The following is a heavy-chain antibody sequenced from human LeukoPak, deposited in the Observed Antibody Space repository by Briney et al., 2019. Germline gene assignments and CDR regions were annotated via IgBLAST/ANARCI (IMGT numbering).Heavy chain of an antibody. Sequence: GESMKISCKGSGYSFTSYWIGWVRQMAGRGLEWMWIIYPGDSDTRYSPSFQGQVTISADKSISTAYLQRSSLKASDTAMYYCARRGLIFDDAFDIWGQGTMVTVSS. V-gene: IGHV5-51*01. J-gene: IGHJ3*02. CDR1: GYSFTSYW. CDR2: IYPGDSDT. D-gene: IGHD3/OR15-3a*01. CDR3: ARRGLIFDDAFDI.